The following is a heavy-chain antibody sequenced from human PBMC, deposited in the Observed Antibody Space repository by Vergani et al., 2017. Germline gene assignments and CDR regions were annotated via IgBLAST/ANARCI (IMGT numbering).Heavy chain of an antibody. CDR1: GGSITSSSYY. V-gene: IGHV4-39*01. D-gene: IGHD3-9*01. J-gene: IGHJ4*02. Sequence: QLHLQESGPGLVKPSETLSLTCTVSGGSITSSSYYWGWIRQPPGKGLEWIGNIYHSGGPYYNPSLKGRVTISVDKYKNQFSLEVTSVTAADTAIYFCARTESFILRYFHWALWGQGTLVTVSS. CDR3: ARTESFILRYFHWAL. CDR2: IYHSGGP.